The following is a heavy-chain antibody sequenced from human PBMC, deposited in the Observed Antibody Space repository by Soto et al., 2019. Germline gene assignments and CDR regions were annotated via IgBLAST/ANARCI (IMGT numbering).Heavy chain of an antibody. CDR2: SYTSGST. D-gene: IGHD3-22*01. Sequence: QVQLQESGPGLVKPSETLSLTCTVSGGSISSYYWSWIRQPAGKGLEWIGRSYTSGSTNYNPSLMSRVPMSVDTAKNQFYLKLSSVTAADTSVYYCARAHYDSSGYYLDYWGQGTLVTVSS. V-gene: IGHV4-4*07. CDR3: ARAHYDSSGYYLDY. CDR1: GGSISSYY. J-gene: IGHJ4*02.